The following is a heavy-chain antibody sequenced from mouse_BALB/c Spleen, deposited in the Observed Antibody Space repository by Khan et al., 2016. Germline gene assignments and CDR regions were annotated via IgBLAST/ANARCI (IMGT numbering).Heavy chain of an antibody. Sequence: EVELVESGGGLVQPGGSRKLSCAASGFTFSSFGMHWVRQAPEKGLEWVAYISSGSSTIYYADTVKGRFTISRDNPKNTLFLQMTSLRSEDTAMYYCAREGLRRGSAMDYWGQGTSVTVSS. D-gene: IGHD2-2*01. V-gene: IGHV5-17*02. CDR1: GFTFSSFG. J-gene: IGHJ4*01. CDR2: ISSGSSTI. CDR3: AREGLRRGSAMDY.